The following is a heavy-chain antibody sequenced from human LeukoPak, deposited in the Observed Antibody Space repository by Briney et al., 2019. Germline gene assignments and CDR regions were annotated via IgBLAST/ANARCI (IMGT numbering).Heavy chain of an antibody. CDR1: GFTFSDYY. D-gene: IGHD3-10*01. V-gene: IGHV3-11*05. CDR3: ARVRSSGSPLDY. Sequence: GGSLRLSCAASGFTFSDYYMSWIRQAPGKGLDWVSHISKSGTSTKYADSVKGRFSISRDNAKQSLYLQLNSLTAEDTAVYYCARVRSSGSPLDYWGQGTLVTVSS. J-gene: IGHJ4*02. CDR2: ISKSGTST.